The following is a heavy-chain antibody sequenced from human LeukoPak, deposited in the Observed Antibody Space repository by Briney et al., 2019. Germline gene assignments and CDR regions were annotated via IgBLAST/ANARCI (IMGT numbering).Heavy chain of an antibody. V-gene: IGHV4-31*03. CDR3: ARDGYNHGLVDI. J-gene: IGHJ3*02. CDR1: GGSVSSGSYY. Sequence: PSETLSLTCTVSGGSVSSGSYYWSWIRQPPGKGLEWIGYIYYSGSTYYNPSLKSRVTISVDTSKNQFSLKLSSVTAADTAVYYCARDGYNHGLVDIWGQGTMVTVSS. CDR2: IYYSGST. D-gene: IGHD5-24*01.